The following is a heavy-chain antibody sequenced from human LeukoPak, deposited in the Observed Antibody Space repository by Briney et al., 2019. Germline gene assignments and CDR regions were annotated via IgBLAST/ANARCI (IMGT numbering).Heavy chain of an antibody. D-gene: IGHD3-16*01. CDR2: ISSSSSTI. CDR1: GFTFDDYG. CDR3: ARDAYVRYYYYYMDV. Sequence: GGSLRLSCAASGFTFDDYGMNWVRQAPGKGLEWVSYISSSSSTIYYADSVKGRFTISRDNAKNSLYLQMNSLRAEDTAVYYCARDAYVRYYYYYMDVWGKGTTVTVSS. J-gene: IGHJ6*03. V-gene: IGHV3-48*01.